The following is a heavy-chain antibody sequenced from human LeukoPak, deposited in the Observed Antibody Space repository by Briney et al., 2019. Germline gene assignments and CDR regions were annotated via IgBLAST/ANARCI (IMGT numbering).Heavy chain of an antibody. J-gene: IGHJ4*02. D-gene: IGHD6-13*01. CDR2: INPNSGGT. Sequence: ASVKVPCKASGYTFTGYYMHWVRQAPGQGLEWMGWINPNSGGTNYAQKFQGRVTMTRDTSISTAYMELSRLRSDDTAVYYCAREVAAAFYFDYWGQGTLVTVSS. CDR1: GYTFTGYY. V-gene: IGHV1-2*02. CDR3: AREVAAAFYFDY.